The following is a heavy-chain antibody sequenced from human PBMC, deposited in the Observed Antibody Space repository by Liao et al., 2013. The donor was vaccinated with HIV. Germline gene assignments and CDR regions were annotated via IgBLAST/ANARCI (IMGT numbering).Heavy chain of an antibody. D-gene: IGHD3-9*01. CDR3: ARDRSDILTGYPHYFDY. CDR1: GGSISSGSYY. Sequence: QVQLQESGPGLVKPSQTLSLTCTVSGGSISSGSYYWSWIRQPAGKGLEWIGRIYTSGSTNYNPSLKSRVTISVDTSKNQFSLKLSSVTAADTAVYYCARDRSDILTGYPHYFDYWGQGTLVTVSS. CDR2: IYTSGST. J-gene: IGHJ4*02. V-gene: IGHV4-61*02.